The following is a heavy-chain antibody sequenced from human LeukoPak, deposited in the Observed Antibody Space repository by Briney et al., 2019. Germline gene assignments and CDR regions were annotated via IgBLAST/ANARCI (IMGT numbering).Heavy chain of an antibody. CDR1: GYTLTSYY. D-gene: IGHD2-2*01. J-gene: IGHJ5*02. CDR3: ARDACSSRICSAGGNWFDP. V-gene: IGHV1-46*01. CDR2: INPSGGST. Sequence: ASVKVSCKASGYTLTSYYMHWVRQAPGLGLEWMGIINPSGGSTNYAQKFQGRVTMTRDTSTSTVYMELSSLRSEDTAVYYCARDACSSRICSAGGNWFDPWGQGTLVTVSS.